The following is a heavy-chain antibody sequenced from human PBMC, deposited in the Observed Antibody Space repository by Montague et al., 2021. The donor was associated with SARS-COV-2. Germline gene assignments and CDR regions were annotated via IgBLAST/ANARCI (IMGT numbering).Heavy chain of an antibody. D-gene: IGHD2-21*01. CDR3: AKGLY. CDR2: IYAGGTT. Sequence: SLRLSCPASGFTVRTNYMTWVRQAPGKGLEWVSVIYAGGTTYYADSVKGRFTISKDNSKNTLYLQMNSLRAEDTAVYYCAKGLYWGQGTLVHVST. V-gene: IGHV3-53*01. J-gene: IGHJ4*02. CDR1: GFTVRTNY.